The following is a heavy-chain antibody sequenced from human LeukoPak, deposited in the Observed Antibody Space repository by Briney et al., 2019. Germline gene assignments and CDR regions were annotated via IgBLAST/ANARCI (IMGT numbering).Heavy chain of an antibody. CDR1: GFTFSSYW. Sequence: PGGSLRLSCAASGFTFSSYWMSWVRQAPGKGLEWVPNIKQDGSEKYYVDSVKGRFTISRDNAKNSLCLQMDSLRAEDTAVYYCARVKTTVTTRDAFDIWGQGTMVTVSS. CDR3: ARVKTTVTTRDAFDI. CDR2: IKQDGSEK. D-gene: IGHD4-17*01. V-gene: IGHV3-7*01. J-gene: IGHJ3*02.